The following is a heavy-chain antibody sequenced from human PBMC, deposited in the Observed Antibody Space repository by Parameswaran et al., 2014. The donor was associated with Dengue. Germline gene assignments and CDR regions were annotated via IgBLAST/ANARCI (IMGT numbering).Heavy chain of an antibody. J-gene: IGHJ4*02. Sequence: VRQAPGKGLEWVAVISYDGSNKYYADSVKGRFTISRDNSKNTLYLQMNSLRAEDTAVYYCAKDRTYYDFWSGYYSWRGEGHIDYWGQGTLVTVSS. V-gene: IGHV3-30*18. D-gene: IGHD3-3*01. CDR3: AKDRTYYDFWSGYYSWRGEGHIDY. CDR2: ISYDGSNK.